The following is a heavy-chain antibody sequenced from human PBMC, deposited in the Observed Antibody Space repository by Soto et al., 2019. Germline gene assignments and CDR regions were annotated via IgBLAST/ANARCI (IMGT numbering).Heavy chain of an antibody. CDR3: ATRSLRYILTGYYRGDYFDY. CDR2: IDPSDSYT. D-gene: IGHD3-9*01. CDR1: GYSFTSYW. Sequence: GESLKISCKGSGYSFTSYWISWVRQMPGKGLEWMGRIDPSDSYTNYSPSFQGHVTISADKSISTAYLQWSSLKASDTAMYYCATRSLRYILTGYYRGDYFDYWGQGTLVTVSS. V-gene: IGHV5-10-1*01. J-gene: IGHJ4*02.